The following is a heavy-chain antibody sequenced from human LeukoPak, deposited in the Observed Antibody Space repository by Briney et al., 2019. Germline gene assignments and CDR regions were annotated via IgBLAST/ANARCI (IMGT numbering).Heavy chain of an antibody. V-gene: IGHV3-66*02. CDR2: IYSGGST. CDR3: ARGLGYCSSTSCYTGGFFDP. J-gene: IGHJ5*02. CDR1: GFTVSSNY. D-gene: IGHD2-2*02. Sequence: GGSLRLSCAASGFTVSSNYMSWVRQAPGKGLEWVSVIYSGGSTYYADSVKGRFTISRDNPKNTLYLQMNSLRAEDTTVYYCARGLGYCSSTSCYTGGFFDPWGQGTLVTVSS.